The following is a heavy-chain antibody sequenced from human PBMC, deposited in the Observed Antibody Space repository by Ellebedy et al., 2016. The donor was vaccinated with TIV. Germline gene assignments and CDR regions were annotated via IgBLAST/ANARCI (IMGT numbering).Heavy chain of an antibody. V-gene: IGHV3-74*01. D-gene: IGHD6-19*01. CDR3: ARGGRDQWLIDY. J-gene: IGHJ4*02. CDR1: GFTFSRYW. Sequence: GESLKISCVVSGFTFSRYWMHWVRQAPGKGLVWVSRINRDGSSANYADSVKGRFSISRDNSKNTLYVQMNSLRAEDTAVYYCARGGRDQWLIDYWGQGTLVTVSS. CDR2: INRDGSSA.